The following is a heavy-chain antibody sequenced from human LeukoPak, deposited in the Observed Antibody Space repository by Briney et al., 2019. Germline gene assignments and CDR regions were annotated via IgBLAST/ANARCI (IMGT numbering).Heavy chain of an antibody. CDR3: ARGPPPDFDC. CDR2: IYHSGAT. Sequence: SETLSLTCTVSGDSIRSDGYYWNWIRQYPGKGLEWIGYIYHSGATYYNPSLKSRVTISVDTSKNQFSLKLSSVTAADTAVYYCARGPPPDFDCWGQGTLVTVSS. V-gene: IGHV4-31*03. J-gene: IGHJ4*02. CDR1: GDSIRSDGYY.